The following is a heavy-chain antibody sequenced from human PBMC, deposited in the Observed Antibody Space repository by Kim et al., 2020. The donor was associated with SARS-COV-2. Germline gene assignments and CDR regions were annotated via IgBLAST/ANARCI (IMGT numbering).Heavy chain of an antibody. D-gene: IGHD5-12*01. CDR3: ARGVERWLQLVYYGMDV. V-gene: IGHV3-21*01. CDR2: ISSSSSYI. J-gene: IGHJ6*02. Sequence: GGSLRLSCAASGFTFSSYSMNWVRQAPGKGLEWVSSISSSSSYIYYADSVKGRFTISRDNAKNSLYLQMNSLRAEDTAVYYCARGVERWLQLVYYGMDVWGRGTTVTVSS. CDR1: GFTFSSYS.